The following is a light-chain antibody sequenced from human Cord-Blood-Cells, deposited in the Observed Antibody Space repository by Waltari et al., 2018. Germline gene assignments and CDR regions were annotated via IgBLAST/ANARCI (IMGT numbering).Light chain of an antibody. J-gene: IGLJ2*01. CDR1: SSEVGGYNY. CDR2: DDS. CDR3: SSYTSSSTVV. Sequence: QSALTQPAAVSGSPGQSITITCTGTSSEVGGYNYVSWYQQHQGTAPKLMIYDDSNRPSGVSNRFSGSKSGNTASLTISGLQAEDEADYYCSSYTSSSTVVFGGGTKLTVL. V-gene: IGLV2-14*01.